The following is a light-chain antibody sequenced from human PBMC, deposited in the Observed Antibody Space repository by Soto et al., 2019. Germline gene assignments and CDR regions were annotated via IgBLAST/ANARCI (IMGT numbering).Light chain of an antibody. CDR1: ISDVGGYDY. CDR2: EVS. Sequence: QSALTQPRSVSGSPGQSVTISCTGTISDVGGYDYVSWYQQCPGKAPKFMIYEVSKRPSGVPDRFSGSKSGNTASLTISGLQAEDEADYYCFSYSGSYTWVFGGGTQLTVL. J-gene: IGLJ3*02. CDR3: FSYSGSYTWV. V-gene: IGLV2-11*01.